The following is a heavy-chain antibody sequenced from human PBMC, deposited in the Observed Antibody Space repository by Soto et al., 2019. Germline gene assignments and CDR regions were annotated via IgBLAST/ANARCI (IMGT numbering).Heavy chain of an antibody. CDR3: ATSRINSSGWYGGQYDY. CDR1: GGSISSGGYS. J-gene: IGHJ4*02. V-gene: IGHV4-30-2*01. D-gene: IGHD6-19*01. CDR2: IYHSGST. Sequence: QLQLQESGSGLVKPSQTLSLTCAFSGGSISSGGYSWSWIRQPPGKGLEWIGYIYHSGSTYYNPSLKSRVTISVDRSKNQFSLKLSSVTAADTAVYYCATSRINSSGWYGGQYDYWGQGTLVTVSS.